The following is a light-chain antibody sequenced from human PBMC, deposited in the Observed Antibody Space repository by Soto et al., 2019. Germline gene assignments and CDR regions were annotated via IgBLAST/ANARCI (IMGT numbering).Light chain of an antibody. Sequence: DLQLTQSPSFLSASVGDRVTITCRASQGINNYLVWYQQKPGKAPKLLIYAAFTLQGGVPSRFSGSGSGTEFTLTIDSLQPEDFATYYCQQLNSYPRLTFGGGTKVEIK. V-gene: IGKV1-9*01. CDR2: AAF. CDR3: QQLNSYPRLT. CDR1: QGINNY. J-gene: IGKJ4*01.